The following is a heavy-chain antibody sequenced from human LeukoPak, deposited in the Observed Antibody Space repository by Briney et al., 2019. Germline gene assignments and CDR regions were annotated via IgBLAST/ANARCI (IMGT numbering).Heavy chain of an antibody. V-gene: IGHV3-23*01. Sequence: GGSLRLSCAASGFTFSSCAMSWVCQAPGKGLEWVAGISDSGGNTYYADSVKGRFTISRDNSKNTLFLQMSSLRAEDTAVYYCARGYYYDTSGYSLPLDYWGQGTLLTVSS. CDR3: ARGYYYDTSGYSLPLDY. J-gene: IGHJ4*02. CDR2: ISDSGGNT. D-gene: IGHD3-22*01. CDR1: GFTFSSCA.